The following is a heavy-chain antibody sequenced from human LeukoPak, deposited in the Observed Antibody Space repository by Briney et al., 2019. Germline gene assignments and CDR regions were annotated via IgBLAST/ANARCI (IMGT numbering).Heavy chain of an antibody. D-gene: IGHD5-18*01. V-gene: IGHV3-23*01. CDR3: AKAPPSPHGYHDAFDI. CDR2: ISGSGGST. Sequence: GGSLRLSCAASGFTFSSYAMSWVRQAPGKGLEWVPAISGSGGSTYYVDSVKGRFTISRDNSKNTLYLQMNSLRAEDTAVYYCAKAPPSPHGYHDAFDIWGQGTMVTVSS. CDR1: GFTFSSYA. J-gene: IGHJ3*02.